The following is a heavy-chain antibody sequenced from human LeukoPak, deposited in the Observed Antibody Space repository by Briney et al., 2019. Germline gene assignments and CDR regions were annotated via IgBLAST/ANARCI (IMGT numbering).Heavy chain of an antibody. CDR1: GFTFSSYA. CDR2: ISGSGGST. D-gene: IGHD3-3*01. CDR3: AKTSLSDPSGHYYYMDV. J-gene: IGHJ6*03. Sequence: RSGGSLRLSCAASGFTFSSYAMSWVRQAPGKGLEWVSAISGSGGSTYYADSVKGRFTISRDNSQNTVSLQLNNLRIEDTALYYCAKTSLSDPSGHYYYMDVWGKGTTVTVSS. V-gene: IGHV3-23*01.